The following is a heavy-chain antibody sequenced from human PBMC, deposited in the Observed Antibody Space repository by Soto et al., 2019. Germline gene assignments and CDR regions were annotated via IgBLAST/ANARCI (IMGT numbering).Heavy chain of an antibody. D-gene: IGHD4-17*01. CDR1: GGSISSSTYY. J-gene: IGHJ6*02. CDR3: ARRTVTDYYGMDV. CDR2: FFIGGNT. V-gene: IGHV4-39*01. Sequence: PSETLSLTCTVSGGSISSSTYYWGWMRQPPGKGLEWIASFFIGGNTYYNPSLKSRVTISVDASKNQFSLKLSSVTAADTAVYYCARRTVTDYYGMDVWGQGTTVTVSS.